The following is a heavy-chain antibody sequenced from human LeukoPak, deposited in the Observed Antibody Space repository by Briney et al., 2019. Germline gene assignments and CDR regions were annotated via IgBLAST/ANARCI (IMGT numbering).Heavy chain of an antibody. CDR2: ISGGGGGT. J-gene: IGHJ6*02. Sequence: GGSLRLSCAASGFTFSSYALSWVRQAPGKGLEWVSAISGGGGGTFYSDSVKGRFTISRDNSKNTLYLQMNSLRAEDTAVYYCAKDLGGKPYYYYGMDVWGQGTTVTVSS. V-gene: IGHV3-23*01. CDR1: GFTFSSYA. CDR3: AKDLGGKPYYYYGMDV.